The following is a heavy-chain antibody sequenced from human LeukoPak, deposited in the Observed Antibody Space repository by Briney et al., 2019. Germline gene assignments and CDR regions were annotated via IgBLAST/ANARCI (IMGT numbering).Heavy chain of an antibody. V-gene: IGHV3-30*02. Sequence: GGSLRLSCAASGFTFSSYGMHWVRQAPGKGLEWVAFIRYDGSNKYYADSVKGRFTISRDNSKNTLYLQMNSLRAEDTAVYYCAIQILGYCSSTSCYTGGGLDYWGQGTLVTVSS. CDR2: IRYDGSNK. D-gene: IGHD2-2*02. J-gene: IGHJ4*02. CDR1: GFTFSSYG. CDR3: AIQILGYCSSTSCYTGGGLDY.